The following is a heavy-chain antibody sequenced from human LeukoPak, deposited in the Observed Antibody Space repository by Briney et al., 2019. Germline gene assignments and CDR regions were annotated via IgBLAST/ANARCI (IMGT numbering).Heavy chain of an antibody. D-gene: IGHD3-22*01. J-gene: IGHJ4*02. V-gene: IGHV4-59*01. CDR2: IYYSGSS. CDR3: ARRLYDSSGYYLDY. CDR1: GASISSSY. Sequence: MTSETLSLTCTVSGASISSSYWSWVRQAPGKGLEWIGYIYYSGSSSYNPSLKSRVTISVDTSKNQFSLKLSSVTAADTAIYYCARRLYDSSGYYLDYWGQGTLVTVSS.